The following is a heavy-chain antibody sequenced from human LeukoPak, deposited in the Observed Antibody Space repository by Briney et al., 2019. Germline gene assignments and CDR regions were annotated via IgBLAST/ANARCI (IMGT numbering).Heavy chain of an antibody. CDR3: ARVENYESPLEPFDY. V-gene: IGHV3-74*03. CDR1: GFTFRSYL. Sequence: PGGSLRLSFAASGFTFRSYLMHWVRQAPGRGLVWVSRINTDGSRTTYADSVKGRFTISRDNAKNTLYLQMNSLRAEDTAVYYCARVENYESPLEPFDYWGQGTLVTVSS. D-gene: IGHD3-22*01. CDR2: INTDGSRT. J-gene: IGHJ4*02.